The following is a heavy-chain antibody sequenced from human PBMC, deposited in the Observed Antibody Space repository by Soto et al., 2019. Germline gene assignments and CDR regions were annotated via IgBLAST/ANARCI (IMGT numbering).Heavy chain of an antibody. J-gene: IGHJ5*02. Sequence: SETLSLTCTVSGAALSSGGYFYTWVRQPPGKGLEWLGYIYYSGGTNYNPSLKSRVTISVDRSKNQFSLKLSSVTAADTAVYYCARAWSWNWFDPWGQGTLVTVSS. CDR1: GAALSSGGYF. D-gene: IGHD1-26*01. CDR2: IYYSGGT. CDR3: ARAWSWNWFDP. V-gene: IGHV4-61*08.